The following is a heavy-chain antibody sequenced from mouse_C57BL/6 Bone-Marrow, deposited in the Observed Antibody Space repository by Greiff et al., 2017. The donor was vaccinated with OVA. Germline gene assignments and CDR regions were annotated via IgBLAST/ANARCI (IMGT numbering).Heavy chain of an antibody. CDR1: GFSLTSYG. D-gene: IGHD4-1*02. J-gene: IGHJ3*01. V-gene: IGHV2-9*01. Sequence: VKLVESGPGLVAPSQSLSITCTVSGFSLTSYGVDWVRQRPGKGLEWLGEIRGGGGTNYNSALMSRLSISKDNSKSQVCLKMNSLPTDDTSMYYCAKLNWDGPPYWGQGTLVTVSA. CDR3: AKLNWDGPPY. CDR2: IRGGGGT.